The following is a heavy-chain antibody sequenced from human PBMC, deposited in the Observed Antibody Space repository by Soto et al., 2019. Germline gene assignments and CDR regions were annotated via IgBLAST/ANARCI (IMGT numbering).Heavy chain of an antibody. CDR1: GYTFTIYY. V-gene: IGHV1-46*01. J-gene: IGHJ6*02. CDR2: INPSGGST. Sequence: ASVKVSCKASGYTFTIYYMHWVRHAPGQGLEWMGIINPSGGSTSYAQKFQGRVTMTRDTSTSTVYMELSSLRSEDTAVYYCARQVDTANYYYGMDVSGQGTTVTVSS. D-gene: IGHD5-18*01. CDR3: ARQVDTANYYYGMDV.